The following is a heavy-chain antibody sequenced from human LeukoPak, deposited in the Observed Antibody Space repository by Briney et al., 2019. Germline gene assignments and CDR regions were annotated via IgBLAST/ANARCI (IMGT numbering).Heavy chain of an antibody. D-gene: IGHD2-2*01. J-gene: IGHJ3*02. CDR3: ARGGYWSSTSCADAFDI. V-gene: IGHV4-61*02. Sequence: NASETLSLTCTVSGGSISSGSYEWGWIRQPDRKGLEWIGRIYTSESTNYNPYLKSRVTISVDTSKNQFSLKLSSVTAADTAVYYCARGGYWSSTSCADAFDIWGQGTMVTVSS. CDR1: GGSISSGSYE. CDR2: IYTSEST.